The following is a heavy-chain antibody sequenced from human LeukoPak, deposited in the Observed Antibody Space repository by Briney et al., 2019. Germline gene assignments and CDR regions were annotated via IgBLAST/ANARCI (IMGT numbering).Heavy chain of an antibody. CDR2: INGDGGST. Sequence: GGSLRLSCAASGFTFSTYAMSWVRQAPGQGLEWVSSINGDGGSTYYAESVKGRFTVSRDNSKNTLYLQMDSLRAEDAAVYYCAKRPDCSTTNCFRFEYWGQGTLVTVSS. D-gene: IGHD2-2*01. V-gene: IGHV3-23*01. CDR3: AKRPDCSTTNCFRFEY. J-gene: IGHJ4*02. CDR1: GFTFSTYA.